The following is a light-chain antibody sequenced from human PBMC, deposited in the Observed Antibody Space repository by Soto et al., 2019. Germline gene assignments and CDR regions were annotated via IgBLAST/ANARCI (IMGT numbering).Light chain of an antibody. CDR3: QQQGT. CDR2: AAS. V-gene: IGKV3-20*01. CDR1: EFLSSSY. Sequence: DIVLTQSPGTLSLSPGERATLSCRASEFLSSSYLVWYQQKPGQAPRLLIYAASRRATGIPDRFSGSGSATEYPLTINTLEPEDFAVYHRQQQGTFGQGTKVEIK. J-gene: IGKJ2*01.